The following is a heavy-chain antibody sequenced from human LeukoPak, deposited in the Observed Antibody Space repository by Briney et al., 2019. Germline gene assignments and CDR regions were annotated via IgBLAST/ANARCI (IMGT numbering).Heavy chain of an antibody. CDR1: GGSISRSGYY. V-gene: IGHV4-39*07. Sequence: SSETLSLTCTVSGGSISRSGYYWGWIRQTPGKGLEWIGSIYYSGSTYYKSSLKSRVTISLDTSKNQFSLKLSSVTAADTAVYYCARVPPYSSSTYYYYYYMDVWGKGTTVTVSS. J-gene: IGHJ6*03. CDR2: IYYSGST. D-gene: IGHD6-6*01. CDR3: ARVPPYSSSTYYYYYYMDV.